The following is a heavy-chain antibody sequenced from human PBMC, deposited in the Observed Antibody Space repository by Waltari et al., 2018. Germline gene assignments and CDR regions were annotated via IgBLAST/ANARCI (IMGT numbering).Heavy chain of an antibody. J-gene: IGHJ4*02. V-gene: IGHV1-3*01. Sequence: QVQLVQSGTEVKKPGASVKVSCKASGYTFTIYAMHWVRQAPGQRLEWMGWINAGNGNTKYSQKFQGRVTITRDTSASTAYMELSSLRSEDTAVYYCARDGGVVAATHFDYWGQGTLVTVSS. D-gene: IGHD2-15*01. CDR2: INAGNGNT. CDR3: ARDGGVVAATHFDY. CDR1: GYTFTIYA.